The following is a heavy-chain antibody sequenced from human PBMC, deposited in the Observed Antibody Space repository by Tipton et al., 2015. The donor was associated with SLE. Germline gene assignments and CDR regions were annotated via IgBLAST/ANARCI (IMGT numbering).Heavy chain of an antibody. CDR2: IYYSGST. J-gene: IGHJ4*02. CDR1: GGSISGSHYY. Sequence: TLSLTCTVSGGSISGSHYYWGWIRQPPGKGLEWIGSIYYSGSTYYNPSLKSRVTISVDTSRTHFSLKLTSVTAADTAVYYCARGLMAADYYYWGQGTLVTVSS. D-gene: IGHD6-13*01. CDR3: ARGLMAADYYY. V-gene: IGHV4-39*07.